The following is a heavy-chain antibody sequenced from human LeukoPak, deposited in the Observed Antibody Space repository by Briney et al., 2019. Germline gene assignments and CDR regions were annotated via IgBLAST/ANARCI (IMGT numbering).Heavy chain of an antibody. CDR2: IYTSGST. CDR3: ARAETLAVAGTSDVYYYYMDV. CDR1: GGSISSYY. J-gene: IGHJ6*03. D-gene: IGHD6-19*01. Sequence: SETLSLTCTVPGGSISSYYWSWIRQPAGKGLEWIGRIYTSGSTNYNPSLKSRVTMSVDTSKNQFSLKLSSVTAADTAVYYCARAETLAVAGTSDVYYYYMDVWGKGTTVTVSS. V-gene: IGHV4-4*07.